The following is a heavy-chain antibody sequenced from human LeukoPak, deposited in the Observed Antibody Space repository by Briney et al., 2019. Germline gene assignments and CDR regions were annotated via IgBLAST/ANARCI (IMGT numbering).Heavy chain of an antibody. J-gene: IGHJ4*02. V-gene: IGHV4-59*01. Sequence: SETLSLTCTVSGGSISSYYWSWIRQPPGKGLEWIGYVYYSGSAHCNPSLKSRVTISVDTSKNQFSLKLSSVTAADTAVYYCAGGTYYYFDYWGQGTLVTVS. CDR2: VYYSGSA. CDR3: AGGTYYYFDY. D-gene: IGHD1-26*01. CDR1: GGSISSYY.